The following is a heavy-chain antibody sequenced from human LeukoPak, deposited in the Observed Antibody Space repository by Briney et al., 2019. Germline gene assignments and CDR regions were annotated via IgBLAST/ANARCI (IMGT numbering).Heavy chain of an antibody. Sequence: PSQTLSLTCTVSGGSISSGDYYWNWIRQPPGKGLEWIGYIYYSGSTNYNPSLKSRVTMSVDTSKNQFSLKLSSVTAADTAVYYCARDLSGSSSFGYWGQGTLVTVSS. CDR1: GGSISSGDYY. J-gene: IGHJ4*02. CDR2: IYYSGST. CDR3: ARDLSGSSSFGY. V-gene: IGHV4-61*08. D-gene: IGHD6-6*01.